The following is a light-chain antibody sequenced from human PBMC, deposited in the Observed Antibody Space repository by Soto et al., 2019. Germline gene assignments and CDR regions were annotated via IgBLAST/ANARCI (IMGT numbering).Light chain of an antibody. CDR1: QSGGTW. CDR3: QHYWRNPWS. Sequence: DIQMTQSRPTLSASXXGKVXITCQASQSGGTWLAWYQQKPGKAPKXXIYCASNLESGVPSRFSGSGSGTEFTLTITTLQPDDVATYYCQHYWRNPWSFGQGTKVDIK. CDR2: CAS. J-gene: IGKJ1*01. V-gene: IGKV1-5*01.